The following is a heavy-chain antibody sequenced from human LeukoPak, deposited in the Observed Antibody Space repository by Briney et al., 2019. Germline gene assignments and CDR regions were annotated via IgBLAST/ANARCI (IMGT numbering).Heavy chain of an antibody. J-gene: IGHJ4*03. CDR2: IDHRGDT. V-gene: IGHV4-34*01. CDR1: GGSFSRYY. D-gene: IGHD5-24*01. CDR3: ARGATISETGYFDF. Sequence: SETLSLTCAVYGGSFSRYYWSWIRQSPGKGLEWIAEIDHRGDTNYNPSIKSRVTISVDTSKNQFSLKVRSLSAADTAVYYCARGATISETGYFDFWGQGTLVTVSS.